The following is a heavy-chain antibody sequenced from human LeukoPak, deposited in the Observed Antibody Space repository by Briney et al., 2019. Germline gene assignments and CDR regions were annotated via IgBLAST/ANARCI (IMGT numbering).Heavy chain of an antibody. CDR2: INSDGSST. J-gene: IGHJ4*02. CDR1: GFTFSNYW. Sequence: GGSLRLSCAASGFTFSNYWMHWVRQAPGKGLVWISRINSDGSSTSYADSVKGRFTISRDNAKNTAYLQMDSLKTEDTAVYYCTGNYYGSGSYADFDYWGQGTLVTVSS. V-gene: IGHV3-74*01. D-gene: IGHD3-10*01. CDR3: TGNYYGSGSYADFDY.